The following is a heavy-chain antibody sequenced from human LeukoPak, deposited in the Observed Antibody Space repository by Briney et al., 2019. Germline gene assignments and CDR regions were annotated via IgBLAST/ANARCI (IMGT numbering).Heavy chain of an antibody. V-gene: IGHV4-61*02. J-gene: IGHJ5*02. CDR2: IYTSGST. CDR1: GGSISSGSYY. CDR3: ARERITMVRGVIDNWFDP. Sequence: PSQTLSLTCTVSGGSISSGSYYWSWIRQPAGKGLEWIGRIYTSGSTNYNPSLKSRVTISVDTSKNQFSLKLSSVTAADTAVYYCARERITMVRGVIDNWFDPWGQGTLVTVSS. D-gene: IGHD3-10*01.